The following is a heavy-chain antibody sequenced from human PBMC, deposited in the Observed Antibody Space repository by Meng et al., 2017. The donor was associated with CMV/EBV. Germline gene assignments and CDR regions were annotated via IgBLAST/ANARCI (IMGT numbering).Heavy chain of an antibody. D-gene: IGHD2-15*01. CDR3: AKEAGTTMNRGGCSGGSCYRYYYGMDV. Sequence: GESLKISCAASGFTFSSYSMNWVRQAPGKGLEWVSYISSSSSTIYYADSVKGRFTISRDNAKNSLYLQMNSLRAEDTAVYYCAKEAGTTMNRGGCSGGSCYRYYYGMDVWGQGTTVTVSS. CDR1: GFTFSSYS. CDR2: ISSSSSTI. J-gene: IGHJ6*02. V-gene: IGHV3-48*04.